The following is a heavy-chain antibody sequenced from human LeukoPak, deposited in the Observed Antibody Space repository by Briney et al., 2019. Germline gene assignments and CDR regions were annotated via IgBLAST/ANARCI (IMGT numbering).Heavy chain of an antibody. J-gene: IGHJ4*02. V-gene: IGHV4-59*07. CDR2: IYYSGST. CDR3: ARVVAVAATLIFDY. Sequence: SDTLSLTCTVSGGSISSYYWSWIRQPPGKGLEWIGYIYYSGSTNYNPSLKSRVTISVDTSKNQFSLKLSSVTAADTAVYYCARVVAVAATLIFDYWGQGTLVTVSS. D-gene: IGHD2-15*01. CDR1: GGSISSYY.